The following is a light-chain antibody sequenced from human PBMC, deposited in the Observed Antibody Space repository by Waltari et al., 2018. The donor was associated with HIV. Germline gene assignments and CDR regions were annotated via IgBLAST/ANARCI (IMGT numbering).Light chain of an antibody. CDR3: SSYAGSNNRWV. Sequence: QSALTQPPSASGSPGQSVTISCTGTSSDVGGYNYVSRYHQYPGKAPKLMISEVSKRPSGVPDRFSGSKYGSTASLTVSGLQAEDEADYYCSSYAGSNNRWVFGGGTKLTVL. CDR2: EVS. V-gene: IGLV2-8*01. CDR1: SSDVGGYNY. J-gene: IGLJ3*02.